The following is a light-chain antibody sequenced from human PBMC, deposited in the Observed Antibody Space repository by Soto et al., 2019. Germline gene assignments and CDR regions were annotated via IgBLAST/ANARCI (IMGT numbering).Light chain of an antibody. V-gene: IGKV3-20*01. Sequence: EIVLTQSPGTLSLSPGERATLSCRASQSVGSNYLAWYQQKPGQAPRLLIYGASSRATGIPDRFSGSGSGTDFTLTISRLEPEDFAVYYCQQCGSSPLTFGGGTKVEIK. J-gene: IGKJ4*01. CDR1: QSVGSNY. CDR2: GAS. CDR3: QQCGSSPLT.